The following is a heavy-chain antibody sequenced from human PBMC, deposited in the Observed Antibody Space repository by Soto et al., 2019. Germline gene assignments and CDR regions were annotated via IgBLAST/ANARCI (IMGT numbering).Heavy chain of an antibody. D-gene: IGHD6-6*01. CDR3: ARLPYGTSYWDFDS. CDR2: IFPGDSNT. Sequence: GESLKISCKGSGYNFTNFWIGWVRQMPGKGLEWMGIIFPGDSNTRYSPSFQGQVTISADKSINTAYLQWSSLKASDTAMYYCARLPYGTSYWDFDSWGQGTLVTVSS. J-gene: IGHJ4*02. V-gene: IGHV5-51*01. CDR1: GYNFTNFW.